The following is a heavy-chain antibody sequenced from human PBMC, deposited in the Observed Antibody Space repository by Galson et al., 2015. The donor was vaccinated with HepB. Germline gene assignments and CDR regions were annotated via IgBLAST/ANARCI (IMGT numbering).Heavy chain of an antibody. CDR2: IKQDGSEK. Sequence: SLRLSCAASGFTFSSYWMSWVRQAPGKGLEWVANIKQDGSEKYYVDSVKGRFTISRDNAKNSLYLQMNSQRAEDTAVYYCARANSYCSGGSCYSGSEIDYYSDRDVWGQGTRVPVSS. J-gene: IGHJ6*02. CDR3: ARANSYCSGGSCYSGSEIDYYSDRDV. CDR1: GFTFSSYW. D-gene: IGHD2-15*01. V-gene: IGHV3-7*03.